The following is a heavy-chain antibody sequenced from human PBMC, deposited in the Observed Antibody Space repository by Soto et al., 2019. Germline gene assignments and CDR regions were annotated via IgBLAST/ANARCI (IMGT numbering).Heavy chain of an antibody. CDR3: TRRDVFDL. CDR1: GFTLSTSA. CDR2: INTDGDVR. J-gene: IGHJ3*01. Sequence: GGSLRLSCKVSGFTLSTSAMNWVRQAPGKGLEWVSYINTDGDVRHYADSVKGRFTVSRDNAKNLVYLQMNNVGADDTAVYFCTRRDVFDLWGQGATVTVSS. V-gene: IGHV3-48*01.